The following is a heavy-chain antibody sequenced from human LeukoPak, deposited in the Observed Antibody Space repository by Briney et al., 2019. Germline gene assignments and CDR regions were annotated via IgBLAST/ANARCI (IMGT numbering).Heavy chain of an antibody. V-gene: IGHV4-59*01. CDR3: ARVGRGYSGYDPYYFDY. D-gene: IGHD5-12*01. J-gene: IGHJ4*02. CDR1: GGSISSYY. CDR2: IYYSGST. Sequence: PSETLSLTCTVSGGSISSYYWSWIRQPPGKGLEWIGYIYYSGSTNYNPSLKSRVTISVDTSKSQFSLKLSSVTAADTAVYYCARVGRGYSGYDPYYFDYWGQGTLVTVSS.